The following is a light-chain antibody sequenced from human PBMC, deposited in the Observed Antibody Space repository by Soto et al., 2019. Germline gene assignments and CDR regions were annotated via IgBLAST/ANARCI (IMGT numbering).Light chain of an antibody. CDR1: SSDVGGYNY. Sequence: QSALTQPRSVSGSPGQSVTISCTGTSSDVGGYNYVSWYQQHPGKAPKLMIYDVSKRPSGVPDRFSGSKSGNTASLTISGLQAEDEADYYYCSYAGSYTPMVFGGGTKLTVL. V-gene: IGLV2-11*01. CDR3: CSYAGSYTPMV. CDR2: DVS. J-gene: IGLJ2*01.